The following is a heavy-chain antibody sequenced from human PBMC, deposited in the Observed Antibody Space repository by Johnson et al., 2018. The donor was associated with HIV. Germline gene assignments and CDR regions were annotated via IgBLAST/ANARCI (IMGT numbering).Heavy chain of an antibody. CDR3: AGEPGAGGFDI. D-gene: IGHD2-15*01. CDR1: GFTFSSYW. J-gene: IGHJ3*02. CDR2: IKHDGSDK. Sequence: VQLVESGGGLVQPGGSLRLSCAASGFTFSSYWMSWDRQAPGKGLEWVANIKHDGSDKYYVDSVKGRFTISRDNTKNTLYLQMNSLRAEDTAVYYCAGEPGAGGFDIWGQGTMVTVSS. V-gene: IGHV3-7*01.